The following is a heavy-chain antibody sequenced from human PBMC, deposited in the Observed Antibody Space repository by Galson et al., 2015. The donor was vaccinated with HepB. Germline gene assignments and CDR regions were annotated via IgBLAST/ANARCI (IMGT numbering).Heavy chain of an antibody. CDR2: ISGSGGST. CDR3: AKAWSGGFWSGYYYGMDV. CDR1: GFTFSSYA. Sequence: LRLSCAASGFTFSSYAMSWVRQAPGKGLEWVSAISGSGGSTYYAASVKGRFTISRDNSKNTLYLQMNSLRAEDTAVYYCAKAWSGGFWSGYYYGMDVWGQGTTVTVSS. V-gene: IGHV3-23*01. D-gene: IGHD3-3*01. J-gene: IGHJ6*02.